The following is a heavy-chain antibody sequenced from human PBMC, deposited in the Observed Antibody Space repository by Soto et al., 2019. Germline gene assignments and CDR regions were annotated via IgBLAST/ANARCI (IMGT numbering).Heavy chain of an antibody. Sequence: QVQLVESGGGVVQPGRSLRLSCAASGFTFSSYGMHWVRQAPGKGLEWGAVIWYDGSNKYYADSVKGRFTNSRDNSKNTLYLQMNSLRAEDTAVYYCARDSVPWGGNTRTSEYFQHWGQGTLVTVSS. D-gene: IGHD2-15*01. CDR2: IWYDGSNK. CDR1: GFTFSSYG. CDR3: ARDSVPWGGNTRTSEYFQH. V-gene: IGHV3-33*01. J-gene: IGHJ1*01.